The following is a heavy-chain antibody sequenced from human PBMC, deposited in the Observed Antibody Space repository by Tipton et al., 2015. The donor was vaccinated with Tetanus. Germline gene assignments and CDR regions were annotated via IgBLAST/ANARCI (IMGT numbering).Heavy chain of an antibody. J-gene: IGHJ6*02. CDR1: GYTFTNYY. CDR3: ARSYDFYDSTGYTDDGMDV. CDR2: INPSAGTT. Sequence: QLVQSGAEVKKPGASVKVSCKASGYTFTNYYMHWVRQAPGQGLEWMGVINPSAGTTRYEQKFQGRVIMTRDTSTSTVYMELNSLRSEDTAVFYCARSYDFYDSTGYTDDGMDVWGQGPSVTVSS. V-gene: IGHV1-46*01. D-gene: IGHD3-22*01.